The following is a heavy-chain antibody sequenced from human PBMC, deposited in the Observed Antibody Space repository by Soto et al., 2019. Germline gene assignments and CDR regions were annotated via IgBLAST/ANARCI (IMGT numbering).Heavy chain of an antibody. CDR1: GFTFSSYA. V-gene: IGHV3-23*01. CDR2: ISGSGGST. J-gene: IGHJ5*02. CDR3: AKNYLWSYYYDSSGPNWFDP. Sequence: GGSLRLSCAASGFTFSSYAMSWVRQAPGKGLEWVSAISGSGGSTYYADSVKGRFTISRDNSKNTLYLQMNSLRAEDTAVYYCAKNYLWSYYYDSSGPNWFDPWGQGTLVTVSS. D-gene: IGHD3-22*01.